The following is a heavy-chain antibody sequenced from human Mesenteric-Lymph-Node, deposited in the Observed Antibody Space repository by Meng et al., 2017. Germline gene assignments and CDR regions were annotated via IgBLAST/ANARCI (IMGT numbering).Heavy chain of an antibody. CDR2: INHSGST. V-gene: IGHV4-34*01. D-gene: IGHD6-13*01. CDR3: ARDSSSSWYLNYYYYYGMDV. Sequence: SETLSLTCAVYGGSFSGYYWSWIRQPPGKELEWIGEINHSGSTNYNPSLKSRVTISVDTSKNQFSLKLSSVTAADTAVYYCARDSSSSWYLNYYYYYGMDVWGQGTTVTVSS. CDR1: GGSFSGYY. J-gene: IGHJ6*02.